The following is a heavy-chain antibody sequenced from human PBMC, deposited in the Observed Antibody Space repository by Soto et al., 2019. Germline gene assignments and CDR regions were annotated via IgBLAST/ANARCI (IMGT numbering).Heavy chain of an antibody. D-gene: IGHD3-10*01. V-gene: IGHV3-13*05. CDR3: ARGRVRGVPDYYGMDV. J-gene: IGHJ6*02. CDR1: GFTFSSYD. CDR2: IGTAGDP. Sequence: PGGSMRLSCAASGFTFSSYDMHWVRQATGKGLEWVSAIGTAGDPYYPGSVKGRFTISRENAKNSLYLQMNSLRAGDTAVYYCARGRVRGVPDYYGMDVWGQGTTVTVSS.